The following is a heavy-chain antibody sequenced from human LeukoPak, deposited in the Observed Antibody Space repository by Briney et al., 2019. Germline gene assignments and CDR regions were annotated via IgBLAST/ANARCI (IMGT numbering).Heavy chain of an antibody. J-gene: IGHJ4*02. Sequence: GGSLRLSCEASGFTFSTYEMNWVRQTPGKGLEWVSCIGSSGSTIYYADSVKGRFTISRDNAKNSLYLQMNSLRAEDTAVYYCARVRGYYYGSGSFRPYYFDYWGQGTLVTVSS. CDR1: GFTFSTYE. D-gene: IGHD3-10*01. V-gene: IGHV3-48*03. CDR3: ARVRGYYYGSGSFRPYYFDY. CDR2: IGSSGSTI.